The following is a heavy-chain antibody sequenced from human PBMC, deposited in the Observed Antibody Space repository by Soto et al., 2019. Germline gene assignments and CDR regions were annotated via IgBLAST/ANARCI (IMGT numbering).Heavy chain of an antibody. CDR2: ISAYNGNT. V-gene: IGHV1-18*04. CDR3: ARIPSFGWETSGDYYFDY. Sequence: ASVKVSCKASGYTFTSYGISWVRQAPGQGLEWMGWISAYNGNTNYAQKLQGRVTMTTDTSTSTAYMELRSLRSDDTAVYYCARIPSFGWETSGDYYFDYWGQGTLVTVSS. J-gene: IGHJ4*02. D-gene: IGHD1-26*01. CDR1: GYTFTSYG.